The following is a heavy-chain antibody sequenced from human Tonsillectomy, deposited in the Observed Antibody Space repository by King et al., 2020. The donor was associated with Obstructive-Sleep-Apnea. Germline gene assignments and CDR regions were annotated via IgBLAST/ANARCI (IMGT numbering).Heavy chain of an antibody. CDR3: AKDGAYYGSGSQTVLAYYCMDV. D-gene: IGHD3-10*01. CDR2: IIPVFATP. J-gene: IGHJ6*02. Sequence: VQLVQSGAEVKKPGSSVKVSCKASGGTFSTFTINWVRQAPGQGLEWMGGIIPVFATPNYAQKFQGRVTITADESTRTAYMELSSLTSEDTAMYYCAKDGAYYGSGSQTVLAYYCMDVWGQGTTVTVSS. CDR1: GGTFSTFT. V-gene: IGHV1-69*01.